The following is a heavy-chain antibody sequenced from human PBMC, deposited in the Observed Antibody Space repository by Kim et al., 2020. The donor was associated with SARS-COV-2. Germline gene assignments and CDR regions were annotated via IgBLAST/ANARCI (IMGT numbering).Heavy chain of an antibody. D-gene: IGHD2-2*01. V-gene: IGHV5-51*01. J-gene: IGHJ6*03. CDR3: ARGCSRASCYEGSMDV. CDR2: IHPGDSET. Sequence: GESLKISCEASGFSFTTYWIGWVRQMPGKGPEWMGVIHPGDSETKYSASFQGQVTISADKSINTAYLQWSSLQASDTAIYYFARGCSRASCYEGSMDVWG. CDR1: GFSFTTYW.